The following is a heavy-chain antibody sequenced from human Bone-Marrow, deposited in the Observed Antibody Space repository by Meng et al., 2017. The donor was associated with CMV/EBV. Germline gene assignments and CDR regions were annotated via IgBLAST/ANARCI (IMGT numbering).Heavy chain of an antibody. CDR3: ARDLSGSRDY. V-gene: IGHV3-74*01. J-gene: IGHJ4*02. CDR2: INEDGRIT. D-gene: IGHD1-26*01. Sequence: GELVTSGGGLIQPGGSLRLSCEDSGFTFSNYWMHWVRQVPGEGLVWVSRINEDGRITSYADSVKGRFTISRDNARNTLYLQMNSLRADDSAVYYCARDLSGSRDYWGRGTLVTVSS. CDR1: GFTFSNYW.